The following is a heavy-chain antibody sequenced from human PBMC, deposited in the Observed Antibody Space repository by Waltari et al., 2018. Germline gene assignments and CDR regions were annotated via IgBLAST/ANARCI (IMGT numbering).Heavy chain of an antibody. J-gene: IGHJ4*02. CDR2: ISWNSGSI. V-gene: IGHV3-9*03. CDR3: AKDRAPMSAIAVAPDFDY. Sequence: EVQLVESGGGLVQPGRSLRLSCAASGFTFDDYAMPWVRQAPGQGLEWVSGISWNSGSIGYADSVKGRFTISRDNAKNSLYLQMNSLRAEDMALYYCAKDRAPMSAIAVAPDFDYWGQGTLVTVSS. CDR1: GFTFDDYA. D-gene: IGHD6-19*01.